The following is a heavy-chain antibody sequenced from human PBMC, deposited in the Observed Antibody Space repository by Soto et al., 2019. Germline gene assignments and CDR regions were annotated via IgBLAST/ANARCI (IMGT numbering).Heavy chain of an antibody. CDR3: AREAVVVPAAIYYYGMDV. CDR1: GYTFTSYG. J-gene: IGHJ6*02. CDR2: ISAYNGNT. V-gene: IGHV1-18*01. D-gene: IGHD2-2*01. Sequence: ASVKVSCKASGYTFTSYGISWVRQAPGQGLEWMGWISAYNGNTNYAQKLQGRVTMTTDTSTSTAYMELRSLRSDDTAVYYCAREAVVVPAAIYYYGMDVWGQGTTVTVSS.